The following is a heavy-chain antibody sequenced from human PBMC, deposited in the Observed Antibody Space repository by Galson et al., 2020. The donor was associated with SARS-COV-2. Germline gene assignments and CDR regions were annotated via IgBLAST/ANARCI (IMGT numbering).Heavy chain of an antibody. D-gene: IGHD6-6*01. V-gene: IGHV3-30*18. J-gene: IGHJ4*02. Sequence: GGSLRLSCAASGFTFSTYAMHWVRQAPGKGLEWVAVLSYDENNEYYADSVKGRFTISRDTSKNTLYLQMNSLREEDTAVYYCAKERFPTARPNHFDYWGQGTLVTVSS. CDR3: AKERFPTARPNHFDY. CDR1: GFTFSTYA. CDR2: LSYDENNE.